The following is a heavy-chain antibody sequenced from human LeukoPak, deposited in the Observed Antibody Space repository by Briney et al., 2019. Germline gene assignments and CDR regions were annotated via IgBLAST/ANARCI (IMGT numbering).Heavy chain of an antibody. D-gene: IGHD3-10*01. CDR2: IKSKTDDGTT. CDR1: GFTFSNAW. Sequence: GGSLRLSCAASGFTFSNAWMSWVRQAPGKGLEWVGRIKSKTDDGTTDYAAPVKGRFTISRDDSKNTLYLQMNSLKTEDTAVYYCTTGRGDYGSGSYEIYYYYMDVWGRGTTVTVSS. CDR3: TTGRGDYGSGSYEIYYYYMDV. V-gene: IGHV3-15*01. J-gene: IGHJ6*03.